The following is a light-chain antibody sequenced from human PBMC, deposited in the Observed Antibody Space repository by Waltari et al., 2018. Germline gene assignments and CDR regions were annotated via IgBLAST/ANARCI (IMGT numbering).Light chain of an antibody. V-gene: IGKV1-39*01. Sequence: DIQMTQSPSSLSASVGDRVTITCWASQSISGYVNWYQQKPGKAPRSLIYAASNLQSGVPSRFAGSGSGTDFSLTISSLQPEDFGTYFCQQSYTTPPWTFGQGTKVKIK. CDR3: QQSYTTPPWT. CDR1: QSISGY. CDR2: AAS. J-gene: IGKJ1*01.